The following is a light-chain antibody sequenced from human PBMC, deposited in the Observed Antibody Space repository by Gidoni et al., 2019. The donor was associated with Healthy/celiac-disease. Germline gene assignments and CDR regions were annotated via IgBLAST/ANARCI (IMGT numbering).Light chain of an antibody. CDR3: QQYYSNPIT. V-gene: IGKV4-1*01. CDR2: WAS. J-gene: IGKJ5*01. CDR1: QSVLYSSNNKNF. Sequence: DIVTTQTPDSLAVSLGARATINCKSSQSVLYSSNNKNFLAWYQQKPGQPPKLLIYWASTRESGVPDRFSGSGSGTDFTLTISSLQAEDVAVYYCQQYYSNPITFGQGTRLEIK.